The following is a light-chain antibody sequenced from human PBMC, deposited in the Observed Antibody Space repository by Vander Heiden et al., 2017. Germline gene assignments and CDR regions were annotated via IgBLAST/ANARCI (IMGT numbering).Light chain of an antibody. CDR2: DVS. V-gene: IGLV2-11*01. CDR3: CSYAGSYTFLVV. J-gene: IGLJ2*01. CDR1: SSDVGGYNY. Sequence: QSALTQPRSVSGSPGQSVTISCTGTSSDVGGYNYVSWYQQHPGKAPNLMIYDVSKRPSGVPDRFSGSKSGNTASLTISGLQAEDEADYYCCSYAGSYTFLVVFGGGTKLTVL.